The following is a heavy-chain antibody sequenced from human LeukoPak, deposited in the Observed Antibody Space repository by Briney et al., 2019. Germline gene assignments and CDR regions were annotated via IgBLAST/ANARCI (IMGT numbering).Heavy chain of an antibody. CDR2: IGNTET. CDR1: GFTFNIYA. D-gene: IGHD1-1*01. J-gene: IGHJ3*01. CDR3: AKDSIDHNGFCDAFDV. V-gene: IGHV3-23*01. Sequence: QPGGSLRLSCAASGFTFNIYAMSWVRQTPGKGLEWVSTIGNTETYYADSVKGRFTISRDNSRNTLYLQMKSLRGEDTAMYYCAKDSIDHNGFCDAFDVWGQGKMFTVS.